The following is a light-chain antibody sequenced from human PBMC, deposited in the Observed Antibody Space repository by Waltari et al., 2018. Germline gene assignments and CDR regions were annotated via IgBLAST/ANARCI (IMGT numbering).Light chain of an antibody. Sequence: DIQMTQSPSTLSASVGDRVPITCRASQSVRNWLAWYQQKPGKAPLLLIYQASTLENGVPSRFSGSGSGTEFTLTISGLQPDDFATYYCQQYDNNRTFGQGTKVEIK. J-gene: IGKJ1*01. CDR1: QSVRNW. V-gene: IGKV1-5*03. CDR2: QAS. CDR3: QQYDNNRT.